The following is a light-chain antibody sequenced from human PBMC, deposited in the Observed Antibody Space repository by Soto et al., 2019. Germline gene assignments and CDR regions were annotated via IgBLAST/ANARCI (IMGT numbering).Light chain of an antibody. Sequence: QSALTQPASVSGSPGQSITISCTGTSSDVGGYNYVSWYQQHPGKGPKLLIYEVNNRPSWVSNRFSGSQSGNTASLTISGLEAEDEADYYCNSYTSSSTRVFGGGTKLTVL. CDR1: SSDVGGYNY. J-gene: IGLJ3*02. CDR3: NSYTSSSTRV. V-gene: IGLV2-14*01. CDR2: EVN.